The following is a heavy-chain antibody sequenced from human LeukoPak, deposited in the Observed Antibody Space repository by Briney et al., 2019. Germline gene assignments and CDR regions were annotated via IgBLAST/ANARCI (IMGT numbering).Heavy chain of an antibody. Sequence: GGSLRLSCAASGLTFSSYAMSWVRQAPGKGLEWVSIISGGGGSIYYADSVKGRFTISRDNSKNALNLQMNSPRAEDPAVYYCVRRPDYFDYWGQGTLGPGSS. V-gene: IGHV3-23*01. J-gene: IGHJ4*02. CDR1: GLTFSSYA. CDR3: VRRPDYFDY. CDR2: ISGGGGSI.